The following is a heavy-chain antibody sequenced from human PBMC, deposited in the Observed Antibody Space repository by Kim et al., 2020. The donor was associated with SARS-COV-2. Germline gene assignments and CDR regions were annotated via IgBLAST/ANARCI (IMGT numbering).Heavy chain of an antibody. CDR2: GGST. J-gene: IGHJ4*02. Sequence: GGSTDYAASVRGRFPISRDNSKNTLYLQMTSLSAEDTAVYYCAKQYGSVYWGQGTLVTVSS. V-gene: IGHV3-23*01. D-gene: IGHD3-10*01. CDR3: AKQYGSVY.